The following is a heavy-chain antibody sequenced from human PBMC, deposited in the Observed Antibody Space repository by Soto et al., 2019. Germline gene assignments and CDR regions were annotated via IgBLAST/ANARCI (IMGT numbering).Heavy chain of an antibody. V-gene: IGHV5-51*01. J-gene: IGHJ4*02. CDR1: GYKFSTNW. Sequence: GECLKISCKDSGYKFSTNWIAWVRQMPGKGLEWVGVIFCGDSDTRYSPSFQGQVTLSVDKSINTVYLQWSSLKASDTAMYYCARHNHGFDYWGQGTLVTVSS. CDR3: ARHNHGFDY. CDR2: IFCGDSDT.